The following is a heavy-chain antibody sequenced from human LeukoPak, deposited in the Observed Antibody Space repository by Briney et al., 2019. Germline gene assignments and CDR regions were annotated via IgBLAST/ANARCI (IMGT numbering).Heavy chain of an antibody. CDR3: ARRRSWKYYYMDV. CDR2: INPNSGGT. CDR1: GYTFTGYY. J-gene: IGHJ6*03. V-gene: IGHV1-2*02. D-gene: IGHD6-13*01. Sequence: GASVKVSCKASGYTFTGYYMHWVRQAPGQGLEWMGWINPNSGGTNYAQKFQGRVTMTRDTSISTAYMELSRLRSEDTAVYYCARRRSWKYYYMDVWGKGTTVTISS.